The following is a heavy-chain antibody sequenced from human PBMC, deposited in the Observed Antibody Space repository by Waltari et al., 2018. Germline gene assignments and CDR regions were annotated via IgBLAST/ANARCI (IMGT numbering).Heavy chain of an antibody. J-gene: IGHJ3*01. Sequence: VHLEEFGGGVVQPGGSLTLSCAASGFTFSKFGVHWVRQAPKKGTELMTLIRNDGNNKYNAESVKGRFSISRDNSRNTLYLQINSLKEDDTAMYYCVKDGDYFVPGYDAFDVWGQGTMVTVSS. CDR3: VKDGDYFVPGYDAFDV. D-gene: IGHD4-17*01. V-gene: IGHV3-30*02. CDR2: IRNDGNNK. CDR1: GFTFSKFG.